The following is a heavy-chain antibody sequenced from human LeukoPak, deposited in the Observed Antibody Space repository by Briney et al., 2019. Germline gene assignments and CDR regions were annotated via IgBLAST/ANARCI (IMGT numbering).Heavy chain of an antibody. Sequence: GGSLRLSCAASGFTFNTYGMHWVRQAPGKGLEWVAFIRYDGSNKYYADSVKGRFTISRDNSKNTLYLQMNSLKTEDTAVYYCTKNGYNYGYYFDYWGQGTLVTVSS. CDR1: GFTFNTYG. CDR2: IRYDGSNK. D-gene: IGHD5-18*01. CDR3: TKNGYNYGYYFDY. J-gene: IGHJ4*02. V-gene: IGHV3-30*02.